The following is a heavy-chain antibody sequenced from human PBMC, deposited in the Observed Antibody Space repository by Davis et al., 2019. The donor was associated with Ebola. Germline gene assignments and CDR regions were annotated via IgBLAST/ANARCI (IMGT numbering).Heavy chain of an antibody. J-gene: IGHJ6*02. Sequence: SVKVSCKASGGTFSSYAISWVRQAPGQGLEWMGGIIPIFGTANYAQKFQGRVTTTADESTSTAYMELSSLRSEDTAVYYCARDGCSGGSCRYYYYGMDVWGQGTTVTVSS. V-gene: IGHV1-69*13. CDR2: IIPIFGTA. CDR1: GGTFSSYA. D-gene: IGHD2-15*01. CDR3: ARDGCSGGSCRYYYYGMDV.